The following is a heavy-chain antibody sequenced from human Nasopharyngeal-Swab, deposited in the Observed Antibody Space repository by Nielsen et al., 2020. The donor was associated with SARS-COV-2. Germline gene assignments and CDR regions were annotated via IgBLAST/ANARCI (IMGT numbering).Heavy chain of an antibody. J-gene: IGHJ6*02. V-gene: IGHV3-72*01. CDR1: GFTFSDSA. D-gene: IGHD6-13*01. Sequence: GGSLRLSCAASGFTFSDSAIHWVRQASGKGLEWVGRSRNKANSYTTEYAASVKGRFTISRDDSKNSLYLQMSSLRTEDTALYYCARDLSSIWTSGLGVWGQGTTVIVSS. CDR3: ARDLSSIWTSGLGV. CDR2: SRNKANSYTT.